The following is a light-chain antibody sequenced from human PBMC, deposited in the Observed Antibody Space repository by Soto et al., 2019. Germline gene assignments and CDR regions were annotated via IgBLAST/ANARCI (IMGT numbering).Light chain of an antibody. CDR3: AVWDDSLRGWV. V-gene: IGLV1-47*02. Sequence: QSVLTRPPSASGTPGQRVTISCSGRFSNIGSNYVYWYQQLPGTAPKLLIFTNDQRTSGVPGRFSGSKSGTSASLAISGLRSEDEADYYCAVWDDSLRGWVFGGGTKVTVL. CDR2: TND. J-gene: IGLJ3*02. CDR1: FSNIGSNY.